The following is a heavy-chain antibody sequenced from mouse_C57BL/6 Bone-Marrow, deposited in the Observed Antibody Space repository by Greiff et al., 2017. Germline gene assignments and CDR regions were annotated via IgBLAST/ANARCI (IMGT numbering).Heavy chain of an antibody. D-gene: IGHD1-1*01. CDR3: AIGTTVVAHWYFDG. V-gene: IGHV1-74*01. CDR1: GYTFTSYW. J-gene: IGHJ1*03. Sequence: QVQLQQPGAELVKPGASVKVSCKASGYTFTSYWMHWVKQRPGQGLEWIGRIHPSDSDTNYNQKFKGKATLTVDKSSSTAYMQLSSLTSEDSAVYYWAIGTTVVAHWYFDGWGTGSTVTVSS. CDR2: IHPSDSDT.